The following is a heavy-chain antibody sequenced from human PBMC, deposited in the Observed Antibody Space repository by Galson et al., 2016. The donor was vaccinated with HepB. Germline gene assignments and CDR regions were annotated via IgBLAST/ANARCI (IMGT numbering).Heavy chain of an antibody. V-gene: IGHV4-39*07. J-gene: IGHJ4*02. CDR3: NREVGIVGAAPGDY. CDR2: VYYTGST. Sequence: SETLSLTCTVSGGSITSSPTYWNWIRQFPGKELEWIGSVYYTGSTYYNSSLKSRIAISVDTSMNQISLKVRSVTVADTAVYYCNREVGIVGAAPGDYWGPGSVVIVSS. CDR1: GGSITSSPTY. D-gene: IGHD1-26*01.